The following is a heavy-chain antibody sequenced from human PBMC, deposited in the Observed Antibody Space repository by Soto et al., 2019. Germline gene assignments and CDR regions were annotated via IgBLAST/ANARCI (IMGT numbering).Heavy chain of an antibody. Sequence: SGTLSLTCTVYGGSFSVCFWSWIRQPPGKGLEWIGEINHRGSTNYNPSLKSRVTISVDTSKNQFSLKLSSVTAADTAVYYCARGGRRGYSGYDPDAFDIWGQGTMVTVSS. CDR3: ARGGRRGYSGYDPDAFDI. CDR1: GGSFSVCF. CDR2: INHRGST. J-gene: IGHJ3*02. V-gene: IGHV4-34*01. D-gene: IGHD5-12*01.